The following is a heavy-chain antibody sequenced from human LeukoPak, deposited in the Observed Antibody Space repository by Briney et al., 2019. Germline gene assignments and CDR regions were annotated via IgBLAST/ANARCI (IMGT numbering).Heavy chain of an antibody. CDR3: ARKSAARSTSEFDC. J-gene: IGHJ4*02. D-gene: IGHD2-2*01. CDR1: GYTFTGYY. CDR2: INPNSGGT. Sequence: GASVKVSCKASGYTFTGYYMHWVRQAPGQGLEWMGWINPNSGGTNYAQKFQGRVTMTSDTSISTAYMELSSLRSDDTAVYYCARKSAARSTSEFDCWGQGTLVTVSS. V-gene: IGHV1-2*02.